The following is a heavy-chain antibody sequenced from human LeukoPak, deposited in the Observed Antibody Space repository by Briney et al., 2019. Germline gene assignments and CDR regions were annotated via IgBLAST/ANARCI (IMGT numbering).Heavy chain of an antibody. J-gene: IGHJ4*02. CDR2: ISWNSGSI. CDR3: AKGYGIVGATIDY. Sequence: GGSLRLSCAASGFTFDDYAMHWVRQAPGKGLEWVSGISWNSGSIGYAASVKGRFTISRDNAKNSLYLQMNSLRAEDTALYYCAKGYGIVGATIDYWGQGTLVTVSS. CDR1: GFTFDDYA. V-gene: IGHV3-9*01. D-gene: IGHD1-26*01.